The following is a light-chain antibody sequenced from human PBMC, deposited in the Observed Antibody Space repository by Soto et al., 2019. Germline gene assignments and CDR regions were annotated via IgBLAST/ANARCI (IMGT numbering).Light chain of an antibody. Sequence: EIVLTQSPATLSLSPGERATLSCRASQSVSSYLAWYQQKPGQAPRLLIYDASNRATGIPARFSGSGSGTDFTLTISSLEPADFAVYYWQQRSNWLLTFGQGTRLEIK. CDR3: QQRSNWLLT. CDR1: QSVSSY. J-gene: IGKJ5*01. CDR2: DAS. V-gene: IGKV3-11*01.